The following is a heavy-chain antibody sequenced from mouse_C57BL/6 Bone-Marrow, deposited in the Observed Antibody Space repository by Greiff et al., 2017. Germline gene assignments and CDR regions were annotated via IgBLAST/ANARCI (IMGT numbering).Heavy chain of an antibody. CDR3: VRGREYYGSKDYAMDY. V-gene: IGHV10-3*01. CDR1: GFTFNTYA. D-gene: IGHD1-1*01. CDR2: IRSKSSNYAT. Sequence: EVQGVESGGGLVQPKGSLKLSCAASGFTFNTYAMHWVRQAPGKGLEWVARIRSKSSNYATYYADSVKDRFTISRDDSQSMLYLQMNNLKTEDTAMYYCVRGREYYGSKDYAMDYWGQGTSVTVSS. J-gene: IGHJ4*01.